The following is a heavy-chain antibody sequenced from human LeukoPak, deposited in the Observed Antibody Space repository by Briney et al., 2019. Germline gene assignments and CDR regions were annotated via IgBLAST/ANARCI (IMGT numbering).Heavy chain of an antibody. CDR3: ARNVGALHDYVWEKGEVLDP. J-gene: IGHJ5*02. Sequence: PSQTLSLTCTVSGGSISSGSYYWSWIRQPAGKGLEWIGRIYTSGSTNYNPSLKSRVTISVDTSKSQFSLKLSSVTAADTAVYYCARNVGALHDYVWEKGEVLDPWGQGTLVTVSS. D-gene: IGHD3-16*01. CDR1: GGSISSGSYY. V-gene: IGHV4-61*02. CDR2: IYTSGST.